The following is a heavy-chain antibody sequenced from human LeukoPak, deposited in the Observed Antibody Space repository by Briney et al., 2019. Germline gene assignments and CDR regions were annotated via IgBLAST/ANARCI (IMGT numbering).Heavy chain of an antibody. D-gene: IGHD1-26*01. V-gene: IGHV3-48*03. CDR1: GFNVNSFE. CDR2: ISDSGGVI. J-gene: IGHJ4*02. CDR3: AGGPQYTGSFPY. Sequence: GGSLRLSCAASGFNVNSFEMTWVRQAPGLGLEFLSYISDSGGVIKYADSVKGRFIISRDSAENALYLQMNNLGADDTAVYFCAGGPQYTGSFPYWGRGTLVAVSS.